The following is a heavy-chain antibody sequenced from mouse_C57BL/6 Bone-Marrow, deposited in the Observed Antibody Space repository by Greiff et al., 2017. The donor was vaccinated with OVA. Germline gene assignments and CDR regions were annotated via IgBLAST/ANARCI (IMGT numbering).Heavy chain of an antibody. Sequence: QVQLQQPGAELVMPGASLKLSCKASGYTFTSYWMHWVKQRPGQGLEWIGEIDPSDSYTNYNQKFKGKSTLTVDKSSSTAYMQLSSLTSEDSAVYYCARWEGILDYWGQGTTLTVSS. V-gene: IGHV1-69*01. CDR1: GYTFTSYW. CDR2: IDPSDSYT. D-gene: IGHD4-1*01. J-gene: IGHJ2*01. CDR3: ARWEGILDY.